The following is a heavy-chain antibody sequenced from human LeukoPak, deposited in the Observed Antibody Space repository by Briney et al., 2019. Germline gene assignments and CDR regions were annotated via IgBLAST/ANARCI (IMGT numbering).Heavy chain of an antibody. CDR3: ARRSAAKDAFDI. J-gene: IGHJ3*02. D-gene: IGHD6-25*01. V-gene: IGHV3-66*01. CDR2: IYSGGST. CDR1: GFTVSSNY. Sequence: GSLRLSCAASGFTVSSNYMSWVRQAPGKGLEWVSIIYSGGSTYYADSVKGRFTISRDSSKNTLYLQMNSLRAEDTAVYYCARRSAAKDAFDIWGQGTKVTVSS.